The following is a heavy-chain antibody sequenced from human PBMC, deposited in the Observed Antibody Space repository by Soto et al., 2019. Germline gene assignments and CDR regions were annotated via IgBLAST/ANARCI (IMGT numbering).Heavy chain of an antibody. Sequence: GGSLRLSCAASGFTFSTYAMSWVRQAPGKGLEWVSTIDNSGGIAYYADSVKGRFTISRDNSKNTLYLQMNSLRAEDTAVYYCAKGGYNYGFLFDCWGQGTLVTVSS. CDR2: IDNSGGIA. CDR3: AKGGYNYGFLFDC. J-gene: IGHJ4*02. D-gene: IGHD5-18*01. V-gene: IGHV3-23*05. CDR1: GFTFSTYA.